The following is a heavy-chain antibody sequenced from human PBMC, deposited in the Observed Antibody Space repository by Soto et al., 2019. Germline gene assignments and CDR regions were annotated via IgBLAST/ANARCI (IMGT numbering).Heavy chain of an antibody. CDR1: GFTFSSYW. Sequence: PGGSLRLSCAASGFTFSSYWMHWVRQTPGKGLVWVSRIDIAGSTTTYADSVKGRFTISRDNAKNTLYLQMNSLRAEDTAVYYCARDQTVAGPKTFDYCGQGTLVTVSS. CDR3: ARDQTVAGPKTFDY. CDR2: IDIAGSTT. V-gene: IGHV3-74*01. J-gene: IGHJ4*02. D-gene: IGHD6-19*01.